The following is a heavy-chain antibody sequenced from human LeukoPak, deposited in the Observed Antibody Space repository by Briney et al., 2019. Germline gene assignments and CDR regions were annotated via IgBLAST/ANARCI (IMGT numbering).Heavy chain of an antibody. Sequence: GASVKVSCKASGYTFTSYGISWVRQAPGQGLEWMGWISAYNGNTNYAQKLQGRVTMTTDTSTSTAYMELRSLRSGDTAVYYCARPTSQWLLADAFDIWGQGTMVTVSS. V-gene: IGHV1-18*01. CDR2: ISAYNGNT. J-gene: IGHJ3*02. CDR3: ARPTSQWLLADAFDI. CDR1: GYTFTSYG. D-gene: IGHD6-19*01.